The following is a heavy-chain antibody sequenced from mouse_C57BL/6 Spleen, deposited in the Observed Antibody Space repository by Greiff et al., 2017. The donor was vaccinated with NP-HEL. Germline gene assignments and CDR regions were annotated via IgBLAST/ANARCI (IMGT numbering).Heavy chain of an antibody. CDR3: TRPTTVVAYYYAMDY. J-gene: IGHJ4*01. CDR2: IDPETGGT. V-gene: IGHV1-15*01. CDR1: GYTFTDYE. D-gene: IGHD1-1*01. Sequence: VQLQQSGAELVRPGASVTLSCKASGYTFTDYEMHWVKQTPVHGLEWIGAIDPETGGTAYNQKFKGKAILTADKSSSIAYMELRSLTSEDSAVYYCTRPTTVVAYYYAMDYWGQGTSVTVSS.